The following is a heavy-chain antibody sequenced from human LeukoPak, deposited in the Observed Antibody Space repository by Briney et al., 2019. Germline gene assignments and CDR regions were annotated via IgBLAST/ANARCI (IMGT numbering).Heavy chain of an antibody. CDR3: ARGHREAYCSSTSCHYYYYYGMDV. CDR2: IYYSGST. CDR1: GGSISSYY. V-gene: IGHV4-59*01. D-gene: IGHD2-2*01. J-gene: IGHJ6*02. Sequence: PSETLSLTCTVSGGSISSYYWSWIRQPPGKGLEWIGYIYYSGSTNYNPSLKSRVTISVDTSKNQFSLKLSSVTAADTAAYYCARGHREAYCSSTSCHYYYYYGMDVWGQGTTVTVSS.